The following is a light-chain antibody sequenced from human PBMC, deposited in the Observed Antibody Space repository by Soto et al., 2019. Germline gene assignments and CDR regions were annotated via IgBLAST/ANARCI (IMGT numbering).Light chain of an antibody. Sequence: EIVLTQSPATLSLSPGEGATLSCRASQSVSSYLAWYQQKPGQAPRLLIYDASNRATGIPARFSGSGSGTDFTLTISSLEPEDFAVYYCQQRSNWPLTFGQGTRL. CDR1: QSVSSY. CDR2: DAS. J-gene: IGKJ5*01. V-gene: IGKV3-11*01. CDR3: QQRSNWPLT.